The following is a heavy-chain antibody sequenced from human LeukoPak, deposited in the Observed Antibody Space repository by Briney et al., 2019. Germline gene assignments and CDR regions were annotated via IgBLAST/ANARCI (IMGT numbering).Heavy chain of an antibody. Sequence: ASVKVSCKAPGNTFTGYFIHWVRQAPGQGFEWMGWNNPNSGGANYAQKFQGRVSMTRDTSINTAFTELSSLRSVDTAVYYCASLDAFDMWGQGTMVTVSS. V-gene: IGHV1-2*02. J-gene: IGHJ3*02. CDR3: ASLDAFDM. CDR1: GNTFTGYF. CDR2: NNPNSGGA.